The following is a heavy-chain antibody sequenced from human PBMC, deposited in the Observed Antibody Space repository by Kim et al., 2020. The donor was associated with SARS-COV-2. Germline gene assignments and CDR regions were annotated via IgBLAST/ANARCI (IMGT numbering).Heavy chain of an antibody. CDR1: GDSIRRSNNY. CDR3: ARPAIPYGGYDIFYY. J-gene: IGHJ6*01. D-gene: IGHD3-9*01. Sequence: SETLSLTCTVSGDSIRRSNNYWGWVRQSPGKGLELIGNIFYTGTTFYNPSLADRVTISVDTSKNEFSLRLSSVTAADTAVYYCARPAIPYGGYDIFYY. CDR2: IFYTGTT. V-gene: IGHV4-39*01.